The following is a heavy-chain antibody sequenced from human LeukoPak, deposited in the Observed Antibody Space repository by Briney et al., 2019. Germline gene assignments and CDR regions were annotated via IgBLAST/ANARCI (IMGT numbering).Heavy chain of an antibody. CDR3: ARDRSSSNTRDWFDP. CDR2: IYNSESV. Sequence: SETLSLTCTVSGGSINGYYWSWIRQPAGKGLEWIGRIYNSESVNYNPSLKSRVTMSIDTSKNQFSLKLNSVTAADTAVYYCARDRSSSNTRDWFDPWGQGALVTVSP. CDR1: GGSINGYY. V-gene: IGHV4-4*07. D-gene: IGHD6-13*01. J-gene: IGHJ5*02.